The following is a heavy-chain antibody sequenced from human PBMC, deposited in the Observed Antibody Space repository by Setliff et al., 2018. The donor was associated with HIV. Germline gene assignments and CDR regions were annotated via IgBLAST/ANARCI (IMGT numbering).Heavy chain of an antibody. D-gene: IGHD3-10*01. CDR3: ARDTWYYSAKHLDV. Sequence: PGGSLRLSCVASGFTFRDFAMHWVRQAPGKGLEWVSAISYDGRSIQYADSVKGRFTISRDNSKNTLYLQVDSLRPEDTAVYYCARDTWYYSAKHLDVWGKGTTVTVSS. CDR1: GFTFRDFA. CDR2: ISYDGRSI. J-gene: IGHJ6*04. V-gene: IGHV3-30*01.